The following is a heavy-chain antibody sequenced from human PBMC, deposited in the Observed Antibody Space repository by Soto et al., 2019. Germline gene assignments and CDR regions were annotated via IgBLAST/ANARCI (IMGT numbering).Heavy chain of an antibody. CDR1: GYTFTSYA. CDR3: ASQRDYYGSGSYYRSYFDY. J-gene: IGHJ4*02. CDR2: INAGNGNT. Sequence: QVQLAQSGAEVKKPGASVKVSCKASGYTFTSYAMHWVRQAPGQRLEWMGWINAGNGNTKYSQKFQGRVTITRDTSASTAYMELSSLRSEDTAVYYCASQRDYYGSGSYYRSYFDYWGQGTLVTVSS. D-gene: IGHD3-10*01. V-gene: IGHV1-3*01.